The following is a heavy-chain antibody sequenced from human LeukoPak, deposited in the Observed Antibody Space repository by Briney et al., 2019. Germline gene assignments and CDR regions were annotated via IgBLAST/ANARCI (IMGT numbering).Heavy chain of an antibody. Sequence: GGSLRLSCAASGFIFSNYGMHWVRPAPGKGLEWVALISHDGSNKYYTDSVKGRFTISRDNSKNTQWLQMNSLRPDDTAIYYCAKGPYRSSSGGSEIDFWGQGTLVIVSS. CDR3: AKGPYRSSSGGSEIDF. CDR2: ISHDGSNK. V-gene: IGHV3-30*18. J-gene: IGHJ4*02. CDR1: GFIFSNYG. D-gene: IGHD6-6*01.